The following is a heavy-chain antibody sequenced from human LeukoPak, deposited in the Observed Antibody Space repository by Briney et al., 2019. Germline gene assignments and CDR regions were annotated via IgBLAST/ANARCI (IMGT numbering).Heavy chain of an antibody. J-gene: IGHJ4*02. CDR3: ARDERGYDSSGYYHYYFDY. CDR1: GASFSGYY. D-gene: IGHD3-22*01. CDR2: INHSGST. V-gene: IGHV4-34*01. Sequence: PSETLSLTCAVYGASFSGYYWSWIRQPPGKGLEWIGEINHSGSTNYNPSLKSRVFISVDTSKSQFSLKLTSVTAADTAIYYCARDERGYDSSGYYHYYFDYWGQGILVTVSS.